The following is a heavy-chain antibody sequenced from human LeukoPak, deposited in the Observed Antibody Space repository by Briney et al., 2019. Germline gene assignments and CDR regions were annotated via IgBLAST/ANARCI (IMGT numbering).Heavy chain of an antibody. CDR2: ISYDGSNK. J-gene: IGHJ4*02. Sequence: GGSLRLSCAASGFTFSSYAMHWVRQAPGKGLEWVAVISYDGSNKYYADSVKGRFTISRGNSKNTLYLQMNSLRAEDTAVYYCAREGGNYYDSSGILDYWGQGTLVTVSS. CDR3: AREGGNYYDSSGILDY. CDR1: GFTFSSYA. V-gene: IGHV3-30-3*01. D-gene: IGHD3-22*01.